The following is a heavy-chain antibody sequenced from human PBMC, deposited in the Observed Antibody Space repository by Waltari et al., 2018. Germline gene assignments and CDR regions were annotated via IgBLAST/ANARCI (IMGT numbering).Heavy chain of an antibody. D-gene: IGHD1-26*01. Sequence: QVQLQESGPGVVKPAESLSLTCTVSGGSISSHYWSWIRQPPGKGLEWIGAIYYRGCRTFCPSLNRRLTISVHTSNNSFSLQLSSVTAADPAVYYCASYSGTGAFDIWGQGTMVTVSS. V-gene: IGHV4-59*11. CDR1: GGSISSHY. J-gene: IGHJ3*02. CDR3: ASYSGTGAFDI. CDR2: IYYRGCR.